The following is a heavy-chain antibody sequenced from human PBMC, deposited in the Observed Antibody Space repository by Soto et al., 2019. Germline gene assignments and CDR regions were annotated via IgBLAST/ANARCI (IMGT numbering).Heavy chain of an antibody. CDR1: GFTFSSYA. CDR2: ISGSGGST. D-gene: IGHD3-10*01. V-gene: IGHV3-23*01. J-gene: IGHJ4*02. CDR3: AKARGGLVDFDY. Sequence: GVLRLSCAASGFTFSSYAMSWVRQAPGKGLEWVSAISGSGGSTYYADSVKGRFTISRDNSKNTLYLQMNSLRAEDTAVYYCAKARGGLVDFDYWGQGTLVTVSS.